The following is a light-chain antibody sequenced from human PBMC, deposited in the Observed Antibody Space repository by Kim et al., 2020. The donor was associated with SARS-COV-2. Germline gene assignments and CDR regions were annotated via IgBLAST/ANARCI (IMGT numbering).Light chain of an antibody. CDR3: QQYEDWPLT. V-gene: IGKV3-15*01. J-gene: IGKJ4*01. CDR1: QNVGSY. Sequence: EIVMTQSPATLSVSLGERATLSCRASQNVGSYLSWFQQKPGQPPRLLIRDSSGRATGVAARFSGSGSGTEFTLTISGLQSDDFAVYYCQQYEDWPLTFGGGTKFDIK. CDR2: DSS.